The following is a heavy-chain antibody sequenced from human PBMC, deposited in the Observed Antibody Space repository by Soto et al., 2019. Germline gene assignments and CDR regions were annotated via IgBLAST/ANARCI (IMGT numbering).Heavy chain of an antibody. CDR2: IYYSGST. Sequence: SGTLSLTCTASGGSISSYVGGWIRQPPGKGLEWIGYIYYSGSTNYNPSLKSRVTISVDTSKNQFSLKLSSVTAADTAVYYCARGIAVAGLYFDYWGQGTLVTVSS. D-gene: IGHD6-19*01. J-gene: IGHJ4*02. CDR1: GGSISSYV. V-gene: IGHV4-59*01. CDR3: ARGIAVAGLYFDY.